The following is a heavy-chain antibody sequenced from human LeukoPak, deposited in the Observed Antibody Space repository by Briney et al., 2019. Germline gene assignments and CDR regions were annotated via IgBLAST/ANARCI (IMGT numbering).Heavy chain of an antibody. J-gene: IGHJ4*02. D-gene: IGHD3-16*01. CDR1: GFTFSSYG. V-gene: IGHV3-23*01. Sequence: GGSLRLSCEASGFTFSSYGMSWVRQAPGKGLEWVSVISGRGGKTDYADSAKGRFTISRDNSKNTLYLQMNSLRVEDTAVYYCAKDLGYDYVWGEGNLYDYWGQGILVTVSS. CDR2: ISGRGGKT. CDR3: AKDLGYDYVWGEGNLYDY.